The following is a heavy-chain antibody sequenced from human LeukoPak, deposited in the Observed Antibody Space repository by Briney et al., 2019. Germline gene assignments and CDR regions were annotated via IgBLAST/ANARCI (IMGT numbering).Heavy chain of an antibody. CDR2: INPSGGST. V-gene: IGHV1-46*01. D-gene: IGHD2-21*02. CDR3: ARDQVIRVTPRSNYYYMDV. J-gene: IGHJ6*03. CDR1: GYTFTSYY. Sequence: GASVKVSCKASGYTFTSYYMHWVRQAPGQGLEWMGIINPSGGSTSYAQKFQGRVTMTRDMSTSTVYMELSSLRSEDTAVYYCARDQVIRVTPRSNYYYMDVWGKGTTVTVSS.